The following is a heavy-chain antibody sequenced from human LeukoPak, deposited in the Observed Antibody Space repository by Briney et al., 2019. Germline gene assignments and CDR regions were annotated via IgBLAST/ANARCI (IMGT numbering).Heavy chain of an antibody. D-gene: IGHD3-22*01. CDR3: ARDLQAGAYDSSGYYPYYFDY. J-gene: IGHJ4*02. CDR1: GGTFSSYA. V-gene: IGHV1-69*01. CDR2: IIPIFGTA. Sequence: GASVKVSCKASGGTFSSYAISWVRQAPGQGLEWMGGIIPIFGTANYAQKFQGRVTITADESTSTAYMELSSLRSEDTAVYYCARDLQAGAYDSSGYYPYYFDYWGQGTLVTVSS.